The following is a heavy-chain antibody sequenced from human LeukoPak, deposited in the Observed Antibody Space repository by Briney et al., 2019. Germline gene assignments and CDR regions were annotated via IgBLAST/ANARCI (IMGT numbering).Heavy chain of an antibody. CDR2: IYYSGST. J-gene: IGHJ4*02. CDR3: ARGIGGSYDY. D-gene: IGHD1-26*01. CDR1: GGSISSGSYY. Sequence: PSETLSLTCTVSGGSISSGSYYWSWIRQPPGKGLEWIGYIYYSGSTNYNPSLKSRVTISVDTSKNQFSLKLSSVTAADTAVYYCARGIGGSYDYWGQGTLVTVSS. V-gene: IGHV4-61*01.